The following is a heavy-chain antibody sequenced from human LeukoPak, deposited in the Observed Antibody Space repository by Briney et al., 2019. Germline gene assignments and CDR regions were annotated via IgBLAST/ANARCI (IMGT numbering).Heavy chain of an antibody. V-gene: IGHV3-48*01. J-gene: IGHJ3*02. Sequence: GGSLRLSCAASGFTFSSYSMNWVRQAPGKGLEWVSYISSSSSTIYYADSVKGRFTISRDNAKNSLYLQMNSLIAEDTAVYYCARAGAMLWFGEWLDDAFDIWGQGTMVTVSS. CDR3: ARAGAMLWFGEWLDDAFDI. CDR2: ISSSSSTI. D-gene: IGHD3-10*01. CDR1: GFTFSSYS.